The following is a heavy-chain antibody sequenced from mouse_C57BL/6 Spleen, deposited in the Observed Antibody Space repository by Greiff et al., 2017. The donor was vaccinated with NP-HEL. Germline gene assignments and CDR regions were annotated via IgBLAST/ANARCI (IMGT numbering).Heavy chain of an antibody. Sequence: QVQLQQPGAELVMPGASVKLSCKASGYTFTSYWMHWVKQRPGQGLEWIGEIDPSDSYTNNNQKFKGKSTLTVDKSSSTAYMQLSSLTSEDSAVDYCATREAMVRAWFAYWGQGTLVTVSA. CDR2: IDPSDSYT. CDR3: ATREAMVRAWFAY. V-gene: IGHV1-69*01. CDR1: GYTFTSYW. D-gene: IGHD2-2*01. J-gene: IGHJ3*01.